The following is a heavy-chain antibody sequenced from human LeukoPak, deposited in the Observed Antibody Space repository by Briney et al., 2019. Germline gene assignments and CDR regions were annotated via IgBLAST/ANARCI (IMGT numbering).Heavy chain of an antibody. V-gene: IGHV3-30*03. CDR1: GFTFSSYG. CDR3: ARELERLFRS. Sequence: GGSLRLSCAASGFTFSSYGMQWVRQAPGKGLEWVAVISYDGSNKYYADSVKGRFTISRDNSKNTLYLQMNSLRAEDTALYYCARELERLFRSWGQGTLVTVSS. J-gene: IGHJ4*02. CDR2: ISYDGSNK. D-gene: IGHD3-3*01.